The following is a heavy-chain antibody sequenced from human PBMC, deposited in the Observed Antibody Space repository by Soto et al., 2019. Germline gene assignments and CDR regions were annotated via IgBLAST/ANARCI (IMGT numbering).Heavy chain of an antibody. Sequence: SATLSLTCTVSGGSISSYYWSWIRQPPGKGLEWIGYIYYSGSTNYNPSLKSRVTISLDTSKNQFSLKLSSVTVADTAVYYCARLRWTDWYFDLWGRGTLVTVSS. J-gene: IGHJ2*01. CDR3: ARLRWTDWYFDL. CDR2: IYYSGST. V-gene: IGHV4-59*01. D-gene: IGHD4-17*01. CDR1: GGSISSYY.